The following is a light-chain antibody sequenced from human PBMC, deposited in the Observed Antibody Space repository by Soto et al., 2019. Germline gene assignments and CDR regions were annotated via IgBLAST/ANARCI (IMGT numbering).Light chain of an antibody. CDR2: EGS. V-gene: IGLV2-23*01. Sequence: SALTQPASVSGSPGQSITISCTGTSSDVGSYNLVSWYQHHPGKAPKLMIYEGSKRPSGVSNRFSGSKSGNTASLTISGLQAEDEADYYCCSYVGSSTWVFGGGTKLTVL. J-gene: IGLJ3*02. CDR1: SSDVGSYNL. CDR3: CSYVGSSTWV.